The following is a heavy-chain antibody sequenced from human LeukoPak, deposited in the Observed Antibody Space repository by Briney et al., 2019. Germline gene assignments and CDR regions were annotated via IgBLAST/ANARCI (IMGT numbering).Heavy chain of an antibody. CDR1: GFTFSSYA. J-gene: IGHJ4*02. V-gene: IGHV3-23*01. CDR2: ISGSGGST. CDR3: ARVQNTYHYDSSGYVYY. D-gene: IGHD3-22*01. Sequence: GGSLRLSCAASGFTFSSYAMSWVRQAPGKGLEWVSAISGSGGSTYYADSVKGRFTISRDNSKNTLYLQMNSLRAEDSAVYYCARVQNTYHYDSSGYVYYWGQGTLVTVSS.